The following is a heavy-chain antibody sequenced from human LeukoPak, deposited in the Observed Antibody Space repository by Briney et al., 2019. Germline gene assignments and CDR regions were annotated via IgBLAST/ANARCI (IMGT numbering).Heavy chain of an antibody. CDR3: ARGFELDY. Sequence: GGSLRLSCIASGFTFSRYGIHWVRQAPGKGLEWVANIKQEGSEKYYVGSVKGRFTISRDDARNSLYLQMNSLRAEDTAVYFCARGFELDYWGQGTLVTVSS. CDR1: GFTFSRYG. CDR2: IKQEGSEK. J-gene: IGHJ4*02. V-gene: IGHV3-7*01.